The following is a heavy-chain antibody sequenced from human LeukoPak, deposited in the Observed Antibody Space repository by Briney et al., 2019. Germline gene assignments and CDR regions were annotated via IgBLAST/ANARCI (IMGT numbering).Heavy chain of an antibody. D-gene: IGHD6-19*01. Sequence: SGPALVKPTQTLTLTCTFSGFSLSTSGMCVSWIRQPPGKALEWLARIDWDDDKYYSTSLKTRLTISKDTSKNQVVLTMTNMDPVDTATYYCARIRKYSSGGRPYYYYMDVWGKGTTVTVSS. CDR2: IDWDDDK. J-gene: IGHJ6*03. CDR1: GFSLSTSGMC. V-gene: IGHV2-70*11. CDR3: ARIRKYSSGGRPYYYYMDV.